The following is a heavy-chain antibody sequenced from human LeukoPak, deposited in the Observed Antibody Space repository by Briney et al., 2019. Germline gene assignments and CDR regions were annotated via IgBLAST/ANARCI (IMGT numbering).Heavy chain of an antibody. CDR3: AGRVTGYSSGYVY. V-gene: IGHV3-23*01. CDR2: ISGSAHKI. D-gene: IGHD5-18*01. J-gene: IGHJ4*02. CDR1: GITFSNYA. Sequence: GGSLRLSCVASGITFSNYAVSWVRQAPQKGLDWVSVISGSAHKIRYADSVKGRFTISRDNSENIVYLQMNNLRAEDTAVYYCAGRVTGYSSGYVYWGQGTLVTVSS.